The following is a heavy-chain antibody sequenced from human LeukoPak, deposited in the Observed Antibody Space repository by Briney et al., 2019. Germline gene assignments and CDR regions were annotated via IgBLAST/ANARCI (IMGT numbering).Heavy chain of an antibody. CDR2: IIPIFGTA. D-gene: IGHD6-13*01. CDR3: ARGSYSSSFRHAFDI. J-gene: IGHJ3*02. V-gene: IGHV1-69*01. CDR1: GGTFSSYP. Sequence: SVKVSCKASGGTFSSYPFSGVRQAPGQGLDGMGGIIPIFGTANYAQKFQGRVTITADESTSTAYMELSSLRSEDTAVYYCARGSYSSSFRHAFDIWGQGTMVTVSS.